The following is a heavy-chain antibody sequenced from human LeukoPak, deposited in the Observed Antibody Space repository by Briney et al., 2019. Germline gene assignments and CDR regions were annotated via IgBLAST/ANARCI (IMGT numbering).Heavy chain of an antibody. CDR1: GGSISSYY. CDR3: ARMITPNPFHYYYMDV. J-gene: IGHJ6*03. V-gene: IGHV4-59*01. Sequence: SETLSLTCTVSGGSISSYYWSWIRQPPGKGLEWIGYIYYSGSTNYNPSLKSRVTISVDTSKNQFSLKLSSVTAADTAVYYCARMITPNPFHYYYMDVRGKGTTVTVSS. D-gene: IGHD1-14*01. CDR2: IYYSGST.